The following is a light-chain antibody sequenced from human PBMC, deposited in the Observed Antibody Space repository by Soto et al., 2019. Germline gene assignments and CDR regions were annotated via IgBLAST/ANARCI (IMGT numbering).Light chain of an antibody. V-gene: IGKV3-20*01. J-gene: IGKJ5*01. CDR1: QSVPRSY. CDR3: QQYGSSIT. CDR2: GTS. Sequence: DIVLTQSPATLSLSPGERATLSCRASQSVPRSYLAWYQQKPGQAPRLLIYGTSSRATGIPDRFSGSGSGTDFTLTISRLEPEDFAVFYCQQYGSSITLGQGTRLEIK.